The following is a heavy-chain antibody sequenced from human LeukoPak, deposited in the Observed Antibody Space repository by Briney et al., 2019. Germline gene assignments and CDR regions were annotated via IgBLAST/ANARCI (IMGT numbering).Heavy chain of an antibody. Sequence: ASVKVSCKASGYTFTSYGISWVRQAPGQGLEWMGWISAYNGNTNYAQKPQGRVTMTTDTSTSTAYMELRSLRSDDTAVYYCARDFPNYDSSGYYYVALDIWGQGTMVTVSS. D-gene: IGHD3-22*01. J-gene: IGHJ3*02. V-gene: IGHV1-18*01. CDR3: ARDFPNYDSSGYYYVALDI. CDR1: GYTFTSYG. CDR2: ISAYNGNT.